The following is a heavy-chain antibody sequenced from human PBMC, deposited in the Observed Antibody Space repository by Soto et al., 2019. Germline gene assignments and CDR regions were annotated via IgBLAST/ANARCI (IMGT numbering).Heavy chain of an antibody. CDR2: IYHSGST. D-gene: IGHD6-19*01. CDR3: AGMPYTSGLRFDP. Sequence: PSETLSLTCTVSGGSVRDGSYYWAWLRQPPGKGPEWIGHIYHSGSTIYNPSLKCRVTISIDTSKSQFSLNLNSMTAADTAVYYCAGMPYTSGLRFDPWGPGTLVTVSS. CDR1: GGSVRDGSYY. J-gene: IGHJ5*02. V-gene: IGHV4-61*01.